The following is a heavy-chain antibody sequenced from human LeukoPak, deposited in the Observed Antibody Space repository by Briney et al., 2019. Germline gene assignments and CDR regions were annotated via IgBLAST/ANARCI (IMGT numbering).Heavy chain of an antibody. CDR2: ISSRSSSM. D-gene: IGHD7-27*01. V-gene: IGHV3-21*01. Sequence: GGSLRLSCAASGLTFSSYSMKWVRQAPGKGLEWVSSISSRSSSMYYADSVKGRFTISRDNAKNSLYLQMDSLRAEDTAVYYCAREITGEAFDIWGQGTMVTVSS. CDR3: AREITGEAFDI. CDR1: GLTFSSYS. J-gene: IGHJ3*02.